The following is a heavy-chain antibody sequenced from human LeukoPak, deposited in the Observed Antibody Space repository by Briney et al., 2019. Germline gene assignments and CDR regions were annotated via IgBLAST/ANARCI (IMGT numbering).Heavy chain of an antibody. Sequence: GGSLRLSCAASGFTFSSYGMNWVRQAPGKGLEWVTFIRYDGSNKYYADSVKGRFTISRDNAQNSLYLQMNSLRAEDSSVYYCARPTTVTTISADAFDIWGQGTMVTVSS. CDR1: GFTFSSYG. CDR3: ARPTTVTTISADAFDI. D-gene: IGHD4-17*01. CDR2: IRYDGSNK. J-gene: IGHJ3*02. V-gene: IGHV3-30*02.